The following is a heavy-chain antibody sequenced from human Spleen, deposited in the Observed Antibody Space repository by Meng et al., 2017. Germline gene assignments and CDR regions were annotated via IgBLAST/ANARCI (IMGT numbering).Heavy chain of an antibody. D-gene: IGHD3-10*01. CDR1: GYSTTSGYY. CDR2: GYQSGNA. CDR3: AREAYGPAANNWFDP. V-gene: IGHV4-38-2*02. J-gene: IGHJ5*02. Sequence: SEILSLTCTGPGYSTTSGYYSGWIRQPPGKRLEWLGSGYQSGNAYYHPSLKSRVTMPLDTSKNQFSLKLNSVTAADTAVYYCAREAYGPAANNWFDPWGQGTLVTVSS.